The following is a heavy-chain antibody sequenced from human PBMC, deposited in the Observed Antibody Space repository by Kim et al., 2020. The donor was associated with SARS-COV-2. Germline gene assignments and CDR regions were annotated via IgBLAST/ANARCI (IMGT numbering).Heavy chain of an antibody. CDR3: SLVPLVVREPAEYFQH. V-gene: IGHV3-66*01. CDR1: GFTVSSNY. D-gene: IGHD3-10*01. Sequence: GGSLRLSCAASGFTVSSNYMSWVRQAPGKGLEWVSVIYSGGSTYYADSVKGRFTISRDNSKNTLYLQMNSLRAEDTAVYYCSLVPLVVREPAEYFQHWGQGTLVTVSS. CDR2: IYSGGST. J-gene: IGHJ1*01.